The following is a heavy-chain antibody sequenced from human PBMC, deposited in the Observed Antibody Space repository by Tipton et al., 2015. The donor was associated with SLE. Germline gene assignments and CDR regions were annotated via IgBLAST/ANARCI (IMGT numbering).Heavy chain of an antibody. Sequence: SLRLSCAASGFTFTNSGMHWVRQAPGKGLEWVAVIWYDGSSEYYADYVKGRFTISRDNSKNTLYLQMNSLRAEDTAVYYCAKPGEAETGTSYFDSWGQGTLVTVSS. D-gene: IGHD6-19*01. J-gene: IGHJ4*02. V-gene: IGHV3-33*06. CDR3: AKPGEAETGTSYFDS. CDR2: IWYDGSSE. CDR1: GFTFTNSG.